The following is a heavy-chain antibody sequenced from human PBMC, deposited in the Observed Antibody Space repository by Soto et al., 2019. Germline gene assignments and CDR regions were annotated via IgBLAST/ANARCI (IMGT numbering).Heavy chain of an antibody. J-gene: IGHJ3*02. CDR3: ARVFFQGAWASFDI. Sequence: QVQLQESGPGLVKASETLSLTCTVSGGSVSSYYWSWIRQPAGKGLEWIGRMYTSRIMNYNPSLQRRLTMSLDTSKNPLSLTLASVTAADTAVHYCARVFFQGAWASFDIWGQGTMVTVSS. D-gene: IGHD3-3*01. V-gene: IGHV4-4*07. CDR2: MYTSRIM. CDR1: GGSVSSYY.